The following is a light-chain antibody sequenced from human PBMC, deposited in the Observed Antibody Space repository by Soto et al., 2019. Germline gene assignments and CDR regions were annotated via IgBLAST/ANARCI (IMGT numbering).Light chain of an antibody. Sequence: QSVLTQPASVSGSPGQSITISCTGSGRDIGAYDYVSWYQQHPGKAPKLIIYGVKNRPSGVSNRLSASKSAFTASLTISGLQTEDEADYYCSSYTTSYFYVFGPGTKLTVL. CDR2: GVK. V-gene: IGLV2-14*01. J-gene: IGLJ1*01. CDR3: SSYTTSYFYV. CDR1: GRDIGAYDY.